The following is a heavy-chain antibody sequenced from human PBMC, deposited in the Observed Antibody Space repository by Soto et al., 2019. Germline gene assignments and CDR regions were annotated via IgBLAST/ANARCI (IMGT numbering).Heavy chain of an antibody. V-gene: IGHV4-31*02. D-gene: IGHD2-2*01. CDR2: IYYTGRT. Sequence: SETLSLTCTVSGGSLKSGGYYWSWIRQHPGRGLEWIGYIYYTGRTYYNPSLESRVTFSVDTSKNQSSLKLSSVTAADTAVYYCARDVTSNHNCF. CDR1: GGSLKSGGYY. CDR3: ARDVTSNHNCF. J-gene: IGHJ5*01.